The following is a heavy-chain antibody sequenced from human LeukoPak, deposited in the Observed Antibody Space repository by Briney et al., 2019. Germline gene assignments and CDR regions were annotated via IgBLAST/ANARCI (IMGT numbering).Heavy chain of an antibody. CDR1: GGSISSSNW. Sequence: SGTLSLTFAVSGGSISSSNWWSWVRQPPGKGLEWIGEIYHSGSTNYNPSLKSRATISVDKSKNQFSLKLSSVTAADTAVYYCASRYCSSTSCPSYAFDIWGQGTMVTVSS. CDR3: ASRYCSSTSCPSYAFDI. V-gene: IGHV4-4*02. D-gene: IGHD2-2*01. J-gene: IGHJ3*02. CDR2: IYHSGST.